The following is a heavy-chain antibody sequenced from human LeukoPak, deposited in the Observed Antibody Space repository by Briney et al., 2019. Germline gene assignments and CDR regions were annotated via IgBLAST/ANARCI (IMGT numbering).Heavy chain of an antibody. J-gene: IGHJ6*02. CDR1: GYTFSSYG. D-gene: IGHD2-21*02. CDR3: ARLGGDSNNYGMDV. CDR2: ITSYNGNT. Sequence: ASVKVSCKASGYTFSSYGISWVRQAPGQGLEWMGWITSYNGNTKYAQQLQGRVTMTTDTSTGTAYMELRSLRSDDTAVYYCARLGGDSNNYGMDVWGQGTTVTVSS. V-gene: IGHV1-18*01.